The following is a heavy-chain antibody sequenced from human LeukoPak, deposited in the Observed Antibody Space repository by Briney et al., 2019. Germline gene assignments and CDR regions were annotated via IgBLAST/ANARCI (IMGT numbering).Heavy chain of an antibody. Sequence: KASETLSLTCTVSGGSSSSYYWSWIRQPPGKGLEWIGYISYSWSTKYNPSLKSRVTISEDTSKNQFSLKLSSVAAADTAVYYCARGGDCTSTSCDFDYWGQGILVTVSS. CDR1: GGSSSSYY. CDR2: ISYSWST. CDR3: ARGGDCTSTSCDFDY. J-gene: IGHJ4*02. V-gene: IGHV4-59*01. D-gene: IGHD2-2*01.